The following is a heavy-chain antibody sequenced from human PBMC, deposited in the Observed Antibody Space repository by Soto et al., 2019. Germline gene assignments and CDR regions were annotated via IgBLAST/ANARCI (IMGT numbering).Heavy chain of an antibody. V-gene: IGHV5-51*01. J-gene: IGHJ5*02. Sequence: PXESLTISCKGSGCTLNDQGIGWVRHTPDKGLDWIGFVFLGDSDARYSPAFQGQVAMSADRSGTYLQWSSLKASDTGIYYCARRRGRCSDGVCYSWWFDHWGQGTRVTVYS. CDR1: GCTLNDQG. CDR2: VFLGDSDA. CDR3: ARRRGRCSDGVCYSWWFDH. D-gene: IGHD2-8*01.